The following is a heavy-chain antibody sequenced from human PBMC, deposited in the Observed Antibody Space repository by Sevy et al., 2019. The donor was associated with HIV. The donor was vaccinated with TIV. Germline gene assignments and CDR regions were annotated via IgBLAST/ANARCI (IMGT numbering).Heavy chain of an antibody. CDR3: AIEGNYYDSSGYYSGAFDI. CDR1: GYTFTSYG. V-gene: IGHV1-18*04. J-gene: IGHJ3*02. CDR2: ISAYNGNT. D-gene: IGHD3-22*01. Sequence: ASVKVSCKASGYTFTSYGISWVRQAPGQWLEWMGWISAYNGNTNYAQKLQGRVTMTTDTSTSTAYMELRSLRSDDTAVYYCAIEGNYYDSSGYYSGAFDIWGQGTMVTVSS.